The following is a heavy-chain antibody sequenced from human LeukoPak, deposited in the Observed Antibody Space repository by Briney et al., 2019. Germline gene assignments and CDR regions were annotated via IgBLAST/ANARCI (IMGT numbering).Heavy chain of an antibody. D-gene: IGHD3-16*02. J-gene: IGHJ4*02. V-gene: IGHV3-15*01. CDR2: IKSKTDGGTT. Sequence: GGSLRLSCAASGFTFSNAWMSWVRQARGKGLEWVGRIKSKTDGGTTDYAAPVKGRFTISRDDSKNTLYLQMNSLKTEDTAVYYCTTEAPMITFGGVIVIPHYYFDYWGPGTLVTVSS. CDR3: TTEAPMITFGGVIVIPHYYFDY. CDR1: GFTFSNAW.